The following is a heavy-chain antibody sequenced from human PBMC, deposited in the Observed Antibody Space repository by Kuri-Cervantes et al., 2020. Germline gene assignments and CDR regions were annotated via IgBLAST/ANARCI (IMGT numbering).Heavy chain of an antibody. V-gene: IGHV3-7*01. CDR3: ARDYYGPPPGAFDI. CDR1: GFTFSNAW. D-gene: IGHD3-10*01. CDR2: IKQGGCEK. J-gene: IGHJ3*02. Sequence: GESLKISWAASGFTFSNAWMSWVRQGPGKGLEWVANIKQGGCEKYYVDSVNGRFTISRDNAKNSLCLQMNSLRAEDTAVYYCARDYYGPPPGAFDIWGQGTMVTVSS.